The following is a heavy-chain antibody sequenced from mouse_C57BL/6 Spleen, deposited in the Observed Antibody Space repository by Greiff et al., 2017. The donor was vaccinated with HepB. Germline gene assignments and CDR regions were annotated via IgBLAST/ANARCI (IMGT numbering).Heavy chain of an antibody. D-gene: IGHD2-4*01. Sequence: EVKLQQSGPELVKPGASVKISCKASGYTFTDYYMNWVKQSHGKSLEWIGDINPDNGGTSYNQKFKGKATLTVDKSSSTAYMELRSLTSEDSAVYYCARCHYDYDDAMDYWGQGTSVTVSS. J-gene: IGHJ4*01. CDR2: INPDNGGT. CDR1: GYTFTDYY. CDR3: ARCHYDYDDAMDY. V-gene: IGHV1-26*01.